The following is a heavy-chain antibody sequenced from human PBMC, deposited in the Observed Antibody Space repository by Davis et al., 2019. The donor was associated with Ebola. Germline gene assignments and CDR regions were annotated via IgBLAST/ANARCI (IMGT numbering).Heavy chain of an antibody. CDR3: ARGLRGGIVVVPAATNYGMDV. Sequence: SETLSLTCVVYGGSFSGYYWSWIRQPPGKGLEWIGEINHSGSTNYNPSLKSRVTISVDTSKNQFSLKLSSVTAADTAVYYCARGLRGGIVVVPAATNYGMDVWGQGTTVTVSS. CDR2: INHSGST. CDR1: GGSFSGYY. V-gene: IGHV4-34*01. D-gene: IGHD2-2*01. J-gene: IGHJ6*02.